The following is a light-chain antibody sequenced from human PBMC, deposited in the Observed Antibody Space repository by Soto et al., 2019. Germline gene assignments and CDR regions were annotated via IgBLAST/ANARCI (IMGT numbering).Light chain of an antibody. CDR3: QQYNIWWT. J-gene: IGKJ1*01. Sequence: EIVMTQSPATLSVSPGERATLSCRASQSISNNLAWYHQRPGQAPRLLIYGASTRATGIPARLSGSGSGTEFTLTVSSLLSEDFAVYYCQQYNIWWTFGQGTRVEIK. V-gene: IGKV3-15*01. CDR2: GAS. CDR1: QSISNN.